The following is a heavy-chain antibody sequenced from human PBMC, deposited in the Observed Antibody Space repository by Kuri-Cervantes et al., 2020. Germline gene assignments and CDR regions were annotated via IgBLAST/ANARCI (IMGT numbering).Heavy chain of an antibody. D-gene: IGHD2-15*01. CDR1: GGSISSYY. CDR3: ARVLWRGGNDH. Sequence: SETLSLTCTVSGGSISSYYWSWIRQPPGKGLEWIGYIYYGGSTNYNPSLKSRVTISVDKSKNQFSLKLSSVTAADTAVYYCARVLWRGGNDHWGLGTMVTVSS. J-gene: IGHJ3*01. CDR2: IYYGGST. V-gene: IGHV4-59*12.